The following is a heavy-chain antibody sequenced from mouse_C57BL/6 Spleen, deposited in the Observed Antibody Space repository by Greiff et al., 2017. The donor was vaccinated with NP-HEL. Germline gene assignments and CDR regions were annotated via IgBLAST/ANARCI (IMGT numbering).Heavy chain of an antibody. CDR1: GYTFTDYN. V-gene: IGHV1-22*01. CDR2: INPNNGGT. Sequence: EVQLQQSGPELVKPGASVKMSCKASGYTFTDYNMHWVKQSHGKSLARSGYINPNNGGTSYNQKFKGKATLTVNKSSSTAYMERRSLTSEDSAFYDCARSGYSDYWGQGTTLTVAS. D-gene: IGHD2-2*01. J-gene: IGHJ2*01. CDR3: ARSGYSDY.